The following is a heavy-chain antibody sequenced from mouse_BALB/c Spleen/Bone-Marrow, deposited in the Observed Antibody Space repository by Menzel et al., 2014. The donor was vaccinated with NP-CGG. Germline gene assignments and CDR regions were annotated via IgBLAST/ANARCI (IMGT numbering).Heavy chain of an antibody. CDR1: GFDFXRYW. CDR3: ARLNYYGNLFV. CDR2: INPDSSTI. D-gene: IGHD1-1*01. Sequence: EVQLVESGGGLVQPGGSLKLSCAASGFDFXRYWMSWVRQAPGKGLDWIGEINPDSSTINYTPSLKDKFIISRDNAKNTLYLQMSKVRSGDTALYYCARLNYYGNLFVWGAGTTVTVSS. V-gene: IGHV4-1*02. J-gene: IGHJ1*01.